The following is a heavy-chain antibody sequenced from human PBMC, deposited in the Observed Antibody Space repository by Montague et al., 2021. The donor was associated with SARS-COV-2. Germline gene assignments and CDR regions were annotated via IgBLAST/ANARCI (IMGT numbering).Heavy chain of an antibody. Sequence: SETLSLTCTVSGGSISSSSYYWGWIRQPPGKGLEWIGSIYYSGSTYYNPSLKSRVTISVDTSKNQFSLKLSSVTAADTAVYYCARQVGTMIVVFITKIRNYFDYWGQGTLVTVSS. CDR3: ARQVGTMIVVFITKIRNYFDY. CDR2: IYYSGST. V-gene: IGHV4-39*01. D-gene: IGHD3-22*01. CDR1: GGSISSSSYY. J-gene: IGHJ4*02.